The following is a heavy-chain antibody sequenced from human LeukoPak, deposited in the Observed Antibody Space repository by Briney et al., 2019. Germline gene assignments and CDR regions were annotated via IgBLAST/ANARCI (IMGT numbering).Heavy chain of an antibody. J-gene: IGHJ6*02. V-gene: IGHV4-34*01. CDR1: GGSFSGYY. CDR2: INHSGST. Sequence: SETLSLTCAVYGGSFSGYYWSWIRQPPGKGLEWIGEINHSGSTNYNPSLKSRVTISVDTSKNQFSLKLGSVTAADTAVYYCARAVATGYDYGMDVWGQGTTVTVSS. CDR3: ARAVATGYDYGMDV. D-gene: IGHD5-12*01.